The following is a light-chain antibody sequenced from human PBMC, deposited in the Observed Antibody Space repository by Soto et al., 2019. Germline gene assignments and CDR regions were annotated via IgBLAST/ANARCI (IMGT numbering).Light chain of an antibody. CDR2: EVT. V-gene: IGLV2-23*02. CDR1: RSDIGSYNS. J-gene: IGLJ3*02. Sequence: QSVLTQPASVSGSPGESITISCTGTRSDIGSYNSIAWYQQHPGKAPRVMIFEVTKRPSGISNRFSGSKSGSTASLTISALQADNEADYFCYSYEGASNWGFGAGTKLT. CDR3: YSYEGASNWG.